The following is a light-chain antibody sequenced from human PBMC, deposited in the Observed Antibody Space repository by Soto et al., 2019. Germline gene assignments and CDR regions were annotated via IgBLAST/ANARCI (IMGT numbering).Light chain of an antibody. V-gene: IGLV2-11*01. CDR2: DVS. CDR3: CSYSGSDSLL. J-gene: IGLJ2*01. Sequence: QSALTQPRSVSGSPGESVTISCSGTSSDVGSYNYVSWYQQYPGKAPKVMIYDVSERPSEVPVRFSGSKSGNTASLIISGLQAEDEAEYFCCSYSGSDSLLFGGGTKLTVL. CDR1: SSDVGSYNY.